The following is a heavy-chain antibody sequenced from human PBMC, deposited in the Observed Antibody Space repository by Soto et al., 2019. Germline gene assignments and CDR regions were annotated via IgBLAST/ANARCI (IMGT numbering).Heavy chain of an antibody. J-gene: IGHJ6*02. CDR2: IVVASGRT. CDR3: SADHPHTAIGWPV. V-gene: IGHV1-58*02. Sequence: VASVKVSCKASGFGFGSFGIQFLRQTRGRGLEWIGWIVVASGRTNYARQFQGRVAFSRDMSSTTAYMDLYDLKSDDTAVYFCSADHPHTAIGWPVRGQGTTVTVSS. CDR1: GFGFGSFG.